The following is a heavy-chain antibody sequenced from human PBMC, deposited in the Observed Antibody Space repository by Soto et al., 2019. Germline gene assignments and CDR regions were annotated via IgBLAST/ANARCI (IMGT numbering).Heavy chain of an antibody. J-gene: IGHJ4*02. CDR2: VQKRGTTYAS. V-gene: IGHV3-72*01. CDR3: ARASGRYSHFDL. Sequence: GGSLRLSCAAPGFTFSDHYIDWVRQAPGEGREWVGRVQKRGTTYASEYAASVRGRFTIPRDDSRNFLYLKMHSLKTEDTAVYYCARASGRYSHFDLWGQGTLVTVSS. CDR1: GFTFSDHY. D-gene: IGHD1-26*01.